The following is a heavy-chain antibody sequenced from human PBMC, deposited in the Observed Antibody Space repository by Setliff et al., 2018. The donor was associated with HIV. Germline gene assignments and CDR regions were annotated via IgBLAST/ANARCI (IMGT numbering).Heavy chain of an antibody. Sequence: SETLSLTCTVSGGSISGGGYYWTWIRQYPGRGLEWIGYIYYSGTAYYKPSLRSRVTISVDTSMNQFSLKLRSATATDTALYYCARVSSSYYFLGAFDSWGQGTLVTVSS. J-gene: IGHJ4*02. CDR2: IYYSGTA. V-gene: IGHV4-31*03. CDR3: ARVSSSYYFLGAFDS. D-gene: IGHD6-13*01. CDR1: GGSISGGGYY.